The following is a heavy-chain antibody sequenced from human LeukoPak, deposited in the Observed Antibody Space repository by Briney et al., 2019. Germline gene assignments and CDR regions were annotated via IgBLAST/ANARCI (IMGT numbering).Heavy chain of an antibody. Sequence: GGSLRLSCAASGFTFSSYGMHWVRQAPGKGLEWVAVISYDGINKHYADSVKGRFTIFRDNSKNTLYLQMNSLRPEDTAVYYCARDSGPTWELPDYWGQGILVIVSS. CDR2: ISYDGINK. J-gene: IGHJ4*02. CDR3: ARDSGPTWELPDY. CDR1: GFTFSSYG. V-gene: IGHV3-30*03. D-gene: IGHD1-26*01.